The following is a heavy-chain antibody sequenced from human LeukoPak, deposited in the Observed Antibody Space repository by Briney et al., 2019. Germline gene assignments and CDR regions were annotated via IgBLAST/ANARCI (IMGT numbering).Heavy chain of an antibody. Sequence: GGSLRLSCAASGFTFSNYWLSWVRQAPGKGLEWVANIKQDGSEKYCVDSVKGRFTISRDNAKNSLYLQMNSLRAEDTAVYYCARDLHYEYSSSYDYWGQGTLVTVSS. D-gene: IGHD6-13*01. J-gene: IGHJ4*02. CDR2: IKQDGSEK. CDR3: ARDLHYEYSSSYDY. V-gene: IGHV3-7*01. CDR1: GFTFSNYW.